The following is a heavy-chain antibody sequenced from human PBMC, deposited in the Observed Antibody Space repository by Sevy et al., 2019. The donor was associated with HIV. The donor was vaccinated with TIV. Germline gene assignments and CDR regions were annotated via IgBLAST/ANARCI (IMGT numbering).Heavy chain of an antibody. V-gene: IGHV4-59*01. D-gene: IGHD2-15*01. J-gene: IGHJ6*04. CDR2: TYYSGST. CDR3: VRGASPWWGVDV. CDR1: SASITSYY. Sequence: SETLSLTCTVSSASITSYYYSWIRQPPGKGLEWIAYTYYSGSTNYNPSLKSRVTISVDTTKNQLSLKLSSVTAADKAVYYGVRGASPWWGVDVGGKGTTVTFSS.